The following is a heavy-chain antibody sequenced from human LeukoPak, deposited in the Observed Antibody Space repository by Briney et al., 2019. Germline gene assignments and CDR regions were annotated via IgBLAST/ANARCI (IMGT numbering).Heavy chain of an antibody. Sequence: ASVKVSCKASGYIFTSYDINWVRQATGQGLEWMGWMNPNSGNTGYAQKFQGRVTMTRNTSISTAYMELSSLRSEDTAVYYCARGKSSGWLRVYYYYGMDVWGQGTTVTVSS. CDR2: MNPNSGNT. V-gene: IGHV1-8*01. CDR3: ARGKSSGWLRVYYYYGMDV. CDR1: GYIFTSYD. D-gene: IGHD6-19*01. J-gene: IGHJ6*02.